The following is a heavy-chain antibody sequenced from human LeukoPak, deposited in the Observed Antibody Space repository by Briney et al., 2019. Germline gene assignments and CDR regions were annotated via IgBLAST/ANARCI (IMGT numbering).Heavy chain of an antibody. CDR2: IYYSGRN. CDR3: ATYDSGRYST. Sequence: SETLSLTCTVSGGSLGSYYLTWIRQPPGKGLEWIGYIYYSGRNNYSPSLKSRVTMSVDLSKNQFSLKLTSVSAADTAVYYCATYDSGRYSTWGQGTLVTVSS. V-gene: IGHV4-59*01. J-gene: IGHJ4*02. CDR1: GGSLGSYY. D-gene: IGHD1-26*01.